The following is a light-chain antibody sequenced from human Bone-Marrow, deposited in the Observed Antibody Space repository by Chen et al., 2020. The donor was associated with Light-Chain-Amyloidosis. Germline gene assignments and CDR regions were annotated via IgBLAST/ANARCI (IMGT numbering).Light chain of an antibody. CDR2: RDT. CDR1: DLPTKY. Sequence: SYELTQPPSVSVSPGQTARITCSGDDLPTKYAYWYQQKPGQAPVLVIHRDTERPSGISERFSGSSSATTATLTISGVQAEDEADDHCQSADSSGTYEVIFGGGTQLTVL. CDR3: QSADSSGTYEVI. V-gene: IGLV3-25*03. J-gene: IGLJ2*01.